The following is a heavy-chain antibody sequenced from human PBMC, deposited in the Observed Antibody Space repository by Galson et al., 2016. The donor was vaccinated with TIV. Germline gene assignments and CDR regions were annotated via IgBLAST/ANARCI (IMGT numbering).Heavy chain of an antibody. CDR2: ISGGGGTI. V-gene: IGHV3-23*01. CDR3: ARNFPIDDPLAAYYFDY. CDR1: GFTFSSYA. J-gene: IGHJ4*02. Sequence: SLRLSCAASGFTFSSYAMSWVRQAPGKGLEWVSDISGGGGTIYYADSVKGRFTISRDNSKNTVFLQMNSLRAEDTAVYYCARNFPIDDPLAAYYFDYWGQGTLVTVSS. D-gene: IGHD3-9*01.